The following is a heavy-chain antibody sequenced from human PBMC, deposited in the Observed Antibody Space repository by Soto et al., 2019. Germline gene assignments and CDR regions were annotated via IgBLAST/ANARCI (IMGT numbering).Heavy chain of an antibody. CDR1: GGSISSYY. Sequence: PSETLSLTCTVSGGSISSYYWSWIRQPPGKGLEWIGYIYYSGSTYYNPSLKSRVTISVDTSKNQFSLKLSSVTAADTAVYYCARERATVTTEEAFDIWGQGTMVTVSS. CDR2: IYYSGST. V-gene: IGHV4-59*12. D-gene: IGHD4-17*01. CDR3: ARERATVTTEEAFDI. J-gene: IGHJ3*02.